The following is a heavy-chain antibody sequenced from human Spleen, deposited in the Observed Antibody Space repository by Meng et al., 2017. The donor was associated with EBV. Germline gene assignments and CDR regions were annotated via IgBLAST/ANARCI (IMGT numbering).Heavy chain of an antibody. CDR3: ARGQRYYYGSGSYYNWFDP. J-gene: IGHJ5*02. CDR2: VNHSGST. V-gene: IGHV4-4*02. CDR1: GGSISSNNW. D-gene: IGHD3-10*01. Sequence: QVQLQQSGPGLVTPSGTLSLTCAVSGGSISSNNWWSWVRQPPGKALEWIGEVNHSGSTNHNPSLKSRVTISVDTSKNQFSLKLSSVTAADTAVYYCARGQRYYYGSGSYYNWFDPWGQGTLVTVSS.